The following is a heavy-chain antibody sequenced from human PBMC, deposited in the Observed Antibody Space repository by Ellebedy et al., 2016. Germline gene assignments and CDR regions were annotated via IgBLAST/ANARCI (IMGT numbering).Heavy chain of an antibody. V-gene: IGHV3-21*04. CDR2: ISTSGSDK. J-gene: IGHJ4*02. Sequence: GESLKISCAASGFTFSTYSLNWVRQAPGKGLEWVSSISTSGSDKYYADSVKGRFTISRDNARNSLYLQMNSLRAEDTAMYYCAKGSGWLCDYWGQGILVTVSS. D-gene: IGHD2-21*01. CDR1: GFTFSTYS. CDR3: AKGSGWLCDY.